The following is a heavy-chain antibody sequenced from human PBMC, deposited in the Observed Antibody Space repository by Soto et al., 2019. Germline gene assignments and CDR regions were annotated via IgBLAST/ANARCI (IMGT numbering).Heavy chain of an antibody. CDR3: AKVFGFLEWLLYYFDY. CDR1: GFTFSSYA. V-gene: IGHV3-23*01. J-gene: IGHJ4*02. CDR2: ISGSGGST. Sequence: GGSLRLCCAASGFTFSSYAMSWVRQAPGKGLEWVSAISGSGGSTYYADSVKGRFIISRDNSKNTLYLQMNSLRAEDTAVYYCAKVFGFLEWLLYYFDYWAQRTLVTVSS. D-gene: IGHD3-3*01.